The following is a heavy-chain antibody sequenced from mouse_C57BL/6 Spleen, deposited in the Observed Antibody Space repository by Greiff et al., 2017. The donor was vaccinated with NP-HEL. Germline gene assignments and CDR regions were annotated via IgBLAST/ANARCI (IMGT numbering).Heavy chain of an antibody. CDR1: GYTFTSYW. CDR3: ARSLTRDYFDY. V-gene: IGHV1-64*01. J-gene: IGHJ2*01. Sequence: QVQLKQPGAELVKPGASVKLSCKASGYTFTSYWMHWVKQRPGQGLEWIGMIHPNSGSTNYNEKFKSKATLTVDKSSSTAYMQLSSLTSEDSAVYYCARSLTRDYFDYWGQGTTLTVSS. CDR2: IHPNSGST.